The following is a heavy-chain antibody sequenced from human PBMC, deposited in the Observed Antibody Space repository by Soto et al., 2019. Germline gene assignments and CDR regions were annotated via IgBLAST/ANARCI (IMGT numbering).Heavy chain of an antibody. D-gene: IGHD3-9*01. CDR2: IYYSRST. CDR3: ARSSHDDWCFDY. J-gene: IGHJ4*02. CDR1: GGSISSGDYY. V-gene: IGHV4-30-4*01. Sequence: QVQLQESGPGLVKPSQTLSLTCTVSGGSISSGDYYWSWIRQPPGKGLEWIGYIYYSRSTYYNPSLKSRVTISVDTTKNQSSLKLSSVTAADTAVYYCARSSHDDWCFDYWGQGTLVTVSS.